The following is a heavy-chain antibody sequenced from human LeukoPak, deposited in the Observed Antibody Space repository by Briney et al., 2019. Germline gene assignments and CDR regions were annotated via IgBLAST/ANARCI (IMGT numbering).Heavy chain of an antibody. CDR1: GFTFSSCW. D-gene: IGHD1-1*01. Sequence: GGSLRLSCAASGFTFSSCWMSWVRQAPGKGLEWVANIKQDGSEKYYVDSVKGRFTISRDNAKNSLYLQMNSLRAEDTAVYYCARTKTGTLWGWGQGTLVTVSS. CDR2: IKQDGSEK. V-gene: IGHV3-7*01. CDR3: ARTKTGTLWG. J-gene: IGHJ4*02.